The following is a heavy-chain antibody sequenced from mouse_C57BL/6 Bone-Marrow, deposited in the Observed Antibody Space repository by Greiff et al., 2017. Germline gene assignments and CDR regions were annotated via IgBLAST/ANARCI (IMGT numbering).Heavy chain of an antibody. CDR1: GYTFTDYY. V-gene: IGHV1-75*01. CDR3: ASGGDFDY. CDR2: IFPGSGST. Sequence: VKLMESGPELVKPGASVKISCKASGYTFTDYYINWVKQRPGQGLEWIGWIFPGSGSTYYNEKFKGKATLTVDKSSSTAYMLLSSLTSENSAVYFCASGGDFDYWGQGTTLTVSS. J-gene: IGHJ2*01.